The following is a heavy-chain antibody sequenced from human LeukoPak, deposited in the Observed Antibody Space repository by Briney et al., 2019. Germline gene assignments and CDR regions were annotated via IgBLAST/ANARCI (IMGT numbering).Heavy chain of an antibody. D-gene: IGHD2-2*01. CDR1: GGSISTSYY. V-gene: IGHV4-39*07. CDR2: IYYSDST. J-gene: IGHJ5*02. Sequence: SETLSLTCTVSGGSISTSYYWGWIRQPPGKGLEWVGSIYYSDSTYYNPSLMSRVTISLDTSKNQFSLKVSSVTAADTAVYYCARAWVVPAANDPWGQGTLVTVSS. CDR3: ARAWVVPAANDP.